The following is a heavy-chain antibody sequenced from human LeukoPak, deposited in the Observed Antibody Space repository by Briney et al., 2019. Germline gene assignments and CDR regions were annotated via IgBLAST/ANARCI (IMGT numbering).Heavy chain of an antibody. CDR1: GGSISSYY. J-gene: IGHJ4*02. CDR3: ARDRGYYDSSGYYSPFDY. D-gene: IGHD3-22*01. V-gene: IGHV4-59*01. Sequence: SETLSLTCTVSGGSISSYYWSWIRQPPGKGLEWIGYINYSGSTNYNPSLKSRVTISVDTSKNQFSLKLSSVTAADTAVYYCARDRGYYDSSGYYSPFDYWGQGTLVTVSS. CDR2: INYSGST.